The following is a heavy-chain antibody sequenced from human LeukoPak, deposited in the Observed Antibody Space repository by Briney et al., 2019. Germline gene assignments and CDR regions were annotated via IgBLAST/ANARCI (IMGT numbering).Heavy chain of an antibody. D-gene: IGHD1-26*01. CDR1: GYIFTNYW. Sequence: GESLKISCKGSGYIFTNYWIAWARQMPGKGLEWMGIIYPGDSDTRYSPSFQGQVTISADKSISTAYLQWSSLKASDTDMYYCARRSGNFQADYNFDSWGQGTLVTVSS. CDR2: IYPGDSDT. CDR3: ARRSGNFQADYNFDS. J-gene: IGHJ4*02. V-gene: IGHV5-51*01.